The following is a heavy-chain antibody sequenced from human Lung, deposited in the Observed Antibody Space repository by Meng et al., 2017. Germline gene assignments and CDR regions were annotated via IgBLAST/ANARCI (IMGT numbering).Heavy chain of an antibody. J-gene: IGHJ4*02. CDR3: ARGPTTMAHDFDY. D-gene: IGHD4-11*01. V-gene: IGHV4-34*01. CDR2: INHSGST. Sequence: GELQQGGAGLLKPSETLSLPFVVSGGSFSDYYWSWIRQPPGKGLEWIGEINHSGSTNYNPSLESRATISVDTSQNNLSLKLSSVTAADSAVYYCARGPTTMAHDFDYWGQGTLVTVSS. CDR1: GGSFSDYY.